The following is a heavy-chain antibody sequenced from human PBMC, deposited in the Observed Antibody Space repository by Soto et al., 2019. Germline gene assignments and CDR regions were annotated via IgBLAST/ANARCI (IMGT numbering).Heavy chain of an antibody. V-gene: IGHV4-4*07. Sequence: PSETRSLTCTVSSGSINCYDGCWIRQPAGKGLEWIGRIYTSGRTNYNPSLKSRVTMAVDTSKNQFSLKLSSVTAADTAVDYCARKRGGMDVWGQGTTVTVSS. CDR1: SGSINCYD. J-gene: IGHJ6*02. CDR3: ARKRGGMDV. CDR2: IYTSGRT.